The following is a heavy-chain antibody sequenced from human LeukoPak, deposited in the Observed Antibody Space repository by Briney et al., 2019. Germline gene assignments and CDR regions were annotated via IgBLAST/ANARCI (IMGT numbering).Heavy chain of an antibody. CDR2: IYYSGST. Sequence: KASETLSLTCTVSGGSISSYYWSWIRQPPGKGLEWIGYIYYSGSTNYNPSLKSRVTISVDTSKNHFSLKLSSVTAADTAVYYCARAINDYSNYEVLTDNWFDPWGQGTLVTVSS. J-gene: IGHJ5*02. D-gene: IGHD4-11*01. V-gene: IGHV4-59*01. CDR1: GGSISSYY. CDR3: ARAINDYSNYEVLTDNWFDP.